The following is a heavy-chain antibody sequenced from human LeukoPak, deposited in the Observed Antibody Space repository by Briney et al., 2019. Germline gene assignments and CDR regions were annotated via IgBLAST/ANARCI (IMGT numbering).Heavy chain of an antibody. V-gene: IGHV3-74*01. CDR1: GFTFNDYW. CDR3: ARDLIYSLEY. Sequence: GGSLRLSCAASGFTFNDYWMHWVRQAPGKGLVWVSRIKGDGSSTTYADSVKGRFTISRDNAKNTLYLQMNSLRAEDTAVYYCARDLIYSLEYWGQGTLVTVSS. CDR2: IKGDGSST. D-gene: IGHD6-13*01. J-gene: IGHJ4*02.